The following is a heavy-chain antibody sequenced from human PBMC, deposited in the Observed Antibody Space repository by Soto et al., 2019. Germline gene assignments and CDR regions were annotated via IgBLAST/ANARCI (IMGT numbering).Heavy chain of an antibody. J-gene: IGHJ6*02. D-gene: IGHD3-16*01. CDR1: GFTFSDSW. Sequence: PGESLSLSCAGSGFTFSDSWMDWVRQAPGKGPEWVANIKQDGSEKNYVDSVKGRFTISRDNAKNSLYLQMNSLRAEDTAVYYCASLGRHGWGQGTTVTVSS. V-gene: IGHV3-7*01. CDR2: IKQDGSEK. CDR3: ASLGRHG.